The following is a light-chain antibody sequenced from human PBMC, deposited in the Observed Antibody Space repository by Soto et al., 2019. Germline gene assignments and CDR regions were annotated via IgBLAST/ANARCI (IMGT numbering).Light chain of an antibody. Sequence: QSVLTQPPSVSGAPGQRVTISCTGSDSNIGENFDIHWYQQLPGTAPKLLIYGNNNRPSGVSDRFSASRSGTSASLAITGLQAEDEADYYCQSYDSGLSGSVFGGGTKLTVL. V-gene: IGLV1-40*01. CDR1: DSNIGENFD. CDR3: QSYDSGLSGSV. J-gene: IGLJ3*02. CDR2: GNN.